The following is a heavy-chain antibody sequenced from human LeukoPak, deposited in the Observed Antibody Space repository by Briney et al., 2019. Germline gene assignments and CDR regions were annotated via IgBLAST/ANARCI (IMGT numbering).Heavy chain of an antibody. Sequence: GGSVRLSCVASGFTFSENWMHWVRQAPGKGLAWVSHINRDGGLTNYADSVKGRFTISRDNDRNTVYLQMSSLRVEDTAIYFCAREEHRLAEAGTSAFDLGGQGTLVTVSP. CDR1: GFTFSENW. CDR3: AREEHRLAEAGTSAFDL. V-gene: IGHV3-74*01. D-gene: IGHD6-13*01. CDR2: INRDGGLT. J-gene: IGHJ3*01.